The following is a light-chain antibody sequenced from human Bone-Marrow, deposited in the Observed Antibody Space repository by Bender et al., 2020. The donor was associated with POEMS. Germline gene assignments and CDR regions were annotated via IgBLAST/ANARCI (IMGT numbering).Light chain of an antibody. CDR1: SSDVGRYNY. V-gene: IGLV2-8*01. Sequence: QSALTQPPSASGSPGQSVTISCTGTSSDVGRYNYVSWYQQHPGKAPKLIIYDDIKRPSGVPDRFSGSKSGNTASLTVSGLQAEDGADYYCQSYDSSLRSSVFGGGTKLTVL. CDR2: DDI. CDR3: QSYDSSLRSSV. J-gene: IGLJ3*02.